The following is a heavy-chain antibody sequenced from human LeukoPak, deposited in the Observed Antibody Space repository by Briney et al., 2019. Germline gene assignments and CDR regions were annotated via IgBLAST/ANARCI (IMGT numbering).Heavy chain of an antibody. V-gene: IGHV4-61*01. Sequence: SETLSLTCTVSGGSVSSVNYYWSWLRQPPGTGLEWIGYVYDSETTNYNPSLKSRVTISVDTSKNQFSLKLNSVTAADTAVYYCARSSGSGSYAWYFDLWGRGALVTVSS. CDR1: GGSVSSVNYY. J-gene: IGHJ2*01. CDR2: VYDSETT. D-gene: IGHD3-10*01. CDR3: ARSSGSGSYAWYFDL.